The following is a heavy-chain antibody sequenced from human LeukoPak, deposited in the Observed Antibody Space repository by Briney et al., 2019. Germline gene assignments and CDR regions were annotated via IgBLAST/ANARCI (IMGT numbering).Heavy chain of an antibody. V-gene: IGHV4-59*01. J-gene: IGHJ3*02. CDR1: GGSISSYY. Sequence: SETLSLTCTVSGGSISSYYWSWIRQPPGEGLEWIGYIYYSGSTNYNPSLKSRVTISVDTSKNQFSLKLSSVTAADTAVYYCARVSDCSSTSCYTGDAFDIWGQGTMVTVSS. CDR3: ARVSDCSSTSCYTGDAFDI. D-gene: IGHD2-2*02. CDR2: IYYSGST.